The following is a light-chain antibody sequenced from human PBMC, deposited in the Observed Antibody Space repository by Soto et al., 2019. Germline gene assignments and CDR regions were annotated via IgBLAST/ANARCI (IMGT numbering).Light chain of an antibody. Sequence: EIVLTQSLGTLSLSPGESATLSCRASQSVGKYLVWYQQKPGQAPRLLIYDASNRATGIPARFSGSGSGTDFTLTISSLEPEDFAVYYCQQRGNRPPWTFGQGTKVDIK. V-gene: IGKV3-11*01. CDR1: QSVGKY. J-gene: IGKJ1*01. CDR3: QQRGNRPPWT. CDR2: DAS.